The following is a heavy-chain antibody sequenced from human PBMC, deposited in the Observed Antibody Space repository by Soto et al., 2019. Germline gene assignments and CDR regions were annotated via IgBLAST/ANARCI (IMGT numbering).Heavy chain of an antibody. CDR3: ARDRAVGTTLNSFDY. V-gene: IGHV3-33*01. D-gene: IGHD1-26*01. Sequence: GGSLRLSCAASGFTFSSYGMHWVRQTPGKGLEWVAVIWYDGTNKYYADSVKGRFTISRDNSKNTLYLQMNSLRADDTAVYYCARDRAVGTTLNSFDYWGPGTLVTVSS. CDR1: GFTFSSYG. CDR2: IWYDGTNK. J-gene: IGHJ4*02.